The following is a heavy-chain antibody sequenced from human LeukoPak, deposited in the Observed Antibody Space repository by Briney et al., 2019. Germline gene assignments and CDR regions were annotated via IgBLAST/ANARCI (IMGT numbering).Heavy chain of an antibody. CDR2: INHSGST. D-gene: IGHD2-2*01. V-gene: IGHV4-34*01. Sequence: SETLSLTCAVYGGSFSGYYWSWIRQPPGKGLAWIGEINHSGSTNYNPSLKSRVTISVDTSKNQFSLKLSSVTAADTAVYYCARRSKKPRNDAFDIWGQGTMVTVSS. CDR3: ARRSKKPRNDAFDI. J-gene: IGHJ3*02. CDR1: GGSFSGYY.